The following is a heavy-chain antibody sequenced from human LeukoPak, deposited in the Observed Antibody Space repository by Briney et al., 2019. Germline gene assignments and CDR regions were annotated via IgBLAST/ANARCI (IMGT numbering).Heavy chain of an antibody. J-gene: IGHJ2*01. CDR1: GFTFSSYA. V-gene: IGHV3-30-3*01. CDR3: ARLRRAAVAGYWYFDL. Sequence: GGSLRLSCAASGFTFSSYAMHWVRQAPGKGLEWVAVISHDGSNKYYADSVKGRFTISRDNSKNTLYLQMNSLRAEDTAVYYCARLRRAAVAGYWYFDLWGRGTLVTVSS. CDR2: ISHDGSNK. D-gene: IGHD6-19*01.